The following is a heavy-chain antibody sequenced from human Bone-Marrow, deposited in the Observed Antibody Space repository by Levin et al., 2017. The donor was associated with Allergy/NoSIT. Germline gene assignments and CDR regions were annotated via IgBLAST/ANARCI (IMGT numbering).Heavy chain of an antibody. Sequence: SETLSLTCTVSGATISGDYWSWIRQPPGKGLEWIGYIYTSSSTTTFSKYNPSLKPGFTISVDTSKNEISLKANSVTAADTAVYYCVRETRSSSFGLWGQGTLVTVSS. CDR2: IYTSSSTTTFS. D-gene: IGHD6-6*01. V-gene: IGHV4-59*01. J-gene: IGHJ4*02. CDR3: VRETRSSSFGL. CDR1: GATISGDY.